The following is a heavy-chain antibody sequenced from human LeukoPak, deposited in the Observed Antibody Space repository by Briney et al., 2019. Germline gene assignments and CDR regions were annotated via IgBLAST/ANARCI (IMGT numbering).Heavy chain of an antibody. J-gene: IGHJ4*02. V-gene: IGHV3-7*03. CDR2: IKQDGSEK. CDR3: ARDQEDIVATIDY. CDR1: GFTFSNFW. D-gene: IGHD5-12*01. Sequence: GGSLRLSCTASGFTFSNFWMGWVRQAPGKGLEWVANIKQDGSEKYYVDSVKGRFTISRDNAKNSLYLQMNSLRAEDTAVYYCARDQEDIVATIDYWGQGTLVTVSS.